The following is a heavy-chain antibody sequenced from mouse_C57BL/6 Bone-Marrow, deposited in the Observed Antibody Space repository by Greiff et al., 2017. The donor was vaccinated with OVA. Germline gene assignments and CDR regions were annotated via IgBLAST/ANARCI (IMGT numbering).Heavy chain of an antibody. J-gene: IGHJ3*01. CDR3: ARDGYYLGLGY. V-gene: IGHV1-50*01. D-gene: IGHD2-3*01. CDR1: GYTFTSYW. Sequence: QVQLQQSGAELVKPGASVKLSCKASGYTFTSYWMQWVKQRPGQGLEWIGEIDPSDSYTNYNQKFKGKATLTVDTSSSTAYMQLSSLTSEDSAVYYCARDGYYLGLGYLGQGTLVTVSA. CDR2: IDPSDSYT.